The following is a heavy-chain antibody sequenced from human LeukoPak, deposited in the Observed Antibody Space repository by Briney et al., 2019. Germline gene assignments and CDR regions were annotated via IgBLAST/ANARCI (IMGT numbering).Heavy chain of an antibody. V-gene: IGHV3-21*01. CDR2: ISTSSSYI. Sequence: GGSLRLSCAASGFTFSSYNMNWVRQAPGKGLEWVSSISTSSSYIYYADSVKGRFTISRDNARKSLFLQMNSLRAEDTAVYYCARWLYYDSSGYAYWGQGTLVTVSS. D-gene: IGHD3-22*01. CDR1: GFTFSSYN. J-gene: IGHJ4*02. CDR3: ARWLYYDSSGYAY.